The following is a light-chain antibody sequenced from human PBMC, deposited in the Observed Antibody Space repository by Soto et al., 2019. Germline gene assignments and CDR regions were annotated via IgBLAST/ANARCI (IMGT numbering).Light chain of an antibody. CDR3: SSYVHTSVLVL. Sequence: QSALTQPASVSGSPGQSITISCTGTSGDIGTYALVSWFQQHPGRAPKLIIFEVTRRPSGVSNRFSGSKSGNTASLTISGLQPEDEAVYYCSSYVHTSVLVLFGGGTKLTVL. V-gene: IGLV2-23*02. CDR1: SGDIGTYAL. J-gene: IGLJ3*02. CDR2: EVT.